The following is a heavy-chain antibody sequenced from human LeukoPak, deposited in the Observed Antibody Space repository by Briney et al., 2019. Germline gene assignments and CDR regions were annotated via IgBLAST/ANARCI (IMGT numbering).Heavy chain of an antibody. CDR2: IIPIFGTA. V-gene: IGHV1-69*13. Sequence: ASVKVSCKASGGTFSSYAISWVRLAPGQGLEWMGGIIPIFGTANYAQKFQGRVTITAVESMSTAYMELSSLRSEDTAVYYCARGWLAETTVVTPYNYWGQGTLVTVSS. CDR3: ARGWLAETTVVTPYNY. J-gene: IGHJ4*02. CDR1: GGTFSSYA. D-gene: IGHD4-23*01.